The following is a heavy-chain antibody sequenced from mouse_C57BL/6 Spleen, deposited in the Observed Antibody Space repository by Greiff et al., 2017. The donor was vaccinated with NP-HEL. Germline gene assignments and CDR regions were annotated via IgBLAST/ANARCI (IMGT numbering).Heavy chain of an antibody. Sequence: VQLQQSGAELVMPGASVKLSCKASGYTFTSYWMHWVKQRPGQGLEWIGEIDPSDSYTNYNQKFKGKSTLTVDKSSSTAYMQLSSLTSEDSAVYYCARREIYDYDGDYYAMDYWGQGTSVTVSS. J-gene: IGHJ4*01. CDR3: ARREIYDYDGDYYAMDY. V-gene: IGHV1-69*01. D-gene: IGHD2-4*01. CDR2: IDPSDSYT. CDR1: GYTFTSYW.